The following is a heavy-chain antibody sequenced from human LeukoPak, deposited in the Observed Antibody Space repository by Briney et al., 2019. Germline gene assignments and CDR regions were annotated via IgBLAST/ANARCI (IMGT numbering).Heavy chain of an antibody. CDR1: EFTFTSYE. CDR2: ISSSGNTI. J-gene: IGHJ4*02. V-gene: IGHV3-48*03. CDR3: ARGYTCGY. Sequence: GGSLRLSCAASEFTFTSYELNWVRQAPGKGLEWVSYISSSGNTISYADSVKGRFTISRDNAKNSLYLQVISLRAEDTAVYYCARGYTCGYWGQGTLVIVSS. D-gene: IGHD5-18*01.